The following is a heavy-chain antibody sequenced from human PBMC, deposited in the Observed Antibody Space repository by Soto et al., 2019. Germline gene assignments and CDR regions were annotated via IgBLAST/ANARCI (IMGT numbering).Heavy chain of an antibody. V-gene: IGHV4-59*08. J-gene: IGHJ4*02. CDR3: ATPGREEVRVMKFSY. CDR1: SGSISRYY. Sequence: SETLSLTCTVSSGSISRYYWSWIRQPPGKGLEWIGYISNSGSTNYNPSLKSRVTISLDTSKKQFSLKLTSVTAADTAVYYCATPGREEVRVMKFSYWGQGTXVTVSS. D-gene: IGHD3-10*01. CDR2: ISNSGST.